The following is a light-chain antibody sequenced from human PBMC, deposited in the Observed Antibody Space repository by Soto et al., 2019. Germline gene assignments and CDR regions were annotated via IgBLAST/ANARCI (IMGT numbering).Light chain of an antibody. J-gene: IGKJ5*01. CDR3: LQYNSYPLT. V-gene: IGKV1-13*02. CDR1: QGISSA. CDR2: DAS. Sequence: AIQLTQSPSSLSASVGDRVTITCRASQGISSALAWYQQKPGKAPKLLIYDASYLESGVPSRFSGGGSGTDFTLTISSLQPEDFATYYCLQYNSYPLTFGQGTRLEIK.